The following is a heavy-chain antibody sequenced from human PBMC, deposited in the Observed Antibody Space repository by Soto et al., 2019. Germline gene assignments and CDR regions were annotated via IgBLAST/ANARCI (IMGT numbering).Heavy chain of an antibody. J-gene: IGHJ4*02. CDR1: GFTFSNYG. V-gene: IGHV3-33*01. D-gene: IGHD6-13*01. Sequence: QVQLVESGGGVVRPGRSLRLSCAASGFTFSNYGMHWVRQAPGKGLEWVAAIWYDGSNEYYADSVKGRFTISRDISKNRLYLQMNSLRAEDTAVYYCARERIAAAGTAYFDYWGQGTLVTVSS. CDR3: ARERIAAAGTAYFDY. CDR2: IWYDGSNE.